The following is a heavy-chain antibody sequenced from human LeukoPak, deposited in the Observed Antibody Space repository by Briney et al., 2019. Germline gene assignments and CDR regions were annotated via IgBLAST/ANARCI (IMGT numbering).Heavy chain of an antibody. CDR3: AKVDYYEDSGHYPLDY. Sequence: PGGSLRLSCAASGFTFSSYAMSWVRQAPGKGLEWVSGISASGGSTYYADSVKGRFTISRDNSKNTLYLQMNSLRAEDTAVYYCAKVDYYEDSGHYPLDYWGQGTLVTVSS. D-gene: IGHD3-22*01. CDR2: ISASGGST. J-gene: IGHJ4*02. CDR1: GFTFSSYA. V-gene: IGHV3-23*01.